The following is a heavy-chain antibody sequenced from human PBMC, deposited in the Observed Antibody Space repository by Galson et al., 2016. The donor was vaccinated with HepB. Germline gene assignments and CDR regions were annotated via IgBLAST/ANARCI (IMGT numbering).Heavy chain of an antibody. V-gene: IGHV3-30-3*01. CDR2: ISYDGGNK. CDR3: ARGGYSSSWYISDYMDV. Sequence: SLRLSCAASGFSFSSFAIHWVRQAPGKGLEWVAVISYDGGNKYSAEPVKGRFTISRDNSEKKVFLQMNSLRPEDTAVSYCARGGYSSSWYISDYMDVWVKGTTVIVSS. J-gene: IGHJ6*03. D-gene: IGHD6-13*01. CDR1: GFSFSSFA.